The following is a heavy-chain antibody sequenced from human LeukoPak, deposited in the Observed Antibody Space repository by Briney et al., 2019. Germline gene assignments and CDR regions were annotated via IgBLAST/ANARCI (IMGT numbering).Heavy chain of an antibody. CDR3: AQGTYGSGSYPGVY. D-gene: IGHD3-10*01. CDR1: GYTFTGYY. CDR2: INPNSGDT. Sequence: ASVKVSCKASGYTFTGYYMHWVRQAPGQGLEWMGWINPNSGDTNYAQKFQGRVTMTRDTSISTAYMELSRLRSDDTAVYYCAQGTYGSGSYPGVYWGQGTLVTVSS. J-gene: IGHJ4*02. V-gene: IGHV1-2*02.